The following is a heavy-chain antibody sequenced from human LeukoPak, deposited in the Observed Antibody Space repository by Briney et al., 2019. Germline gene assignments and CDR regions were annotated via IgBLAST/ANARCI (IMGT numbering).Heavy chain of an antibody. V-gene: IGHV3-23*01. D-gene: IGHD4-17*01. CDR1: GFTFSSYA. J-gene: IGHJ4*02. CDR2: ISGSAGIT. CDR3: AKDPMTTVTLIDY. Sequence: AGGSLRLSCAASGFTFSSYAMSWVRQAPGKGLEWVSGISGSAGITYYADSVKGRFTISRDDSKNTLYLQLNSLRAEDTAVYYCAKDPMTTVTLIDYWGQGTLVTVSS.